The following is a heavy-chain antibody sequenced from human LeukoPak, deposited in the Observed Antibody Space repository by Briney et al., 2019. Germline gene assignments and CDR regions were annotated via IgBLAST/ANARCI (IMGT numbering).Heavy chain of an antibody. CDR1: GYTFTGYY. CDR3: ARVEQWLGRWGLGLDY. J-gene: IGHJ4*02. V-gene: IGHV1-2*02. CDR2: INPNSGGT. D-gene: IGHD6-19*01. Sequence: ASVKVSCKASGYTFTGYYMHWVRQAPGQGLEWMGWINPNSGGTNYAQKFQGRVTMTRDTSISTAYMELSRLRSDDTAVYYCARVEQWLGRWGLGLDYWGQGTLVTVSS.